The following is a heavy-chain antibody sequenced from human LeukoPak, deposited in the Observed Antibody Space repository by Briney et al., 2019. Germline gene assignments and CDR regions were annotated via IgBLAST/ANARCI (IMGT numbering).Heavy chain of an antibody. J-gene: IGHJ4*02. D-gene: IGHD3-10*01. V-gene: IGHV4-59*01. CDR1: GGSISSSY. Sequence: PSETLSLTCTVSGGSISSSYWTWVRQPPGKGLEWIGYIYHRGSANYNPPLKSRVTISIDTSKNQFSLTLTSVTAADAAVYFCARGDDYYVSGNYLAHWGQGILVTVSS. CDR2: IYHRGSA. CDR3: ARGDDYYVSGNYLAH.